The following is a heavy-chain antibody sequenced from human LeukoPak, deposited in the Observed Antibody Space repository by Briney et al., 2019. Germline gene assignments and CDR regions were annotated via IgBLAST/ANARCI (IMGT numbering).Heavy chain of an antibody. CDR2: ICHTGSA. Sequence: SETLSPTCPFSGFSFTPGPHWGLIRPPPRKGVEGIANICHTGSAHYNPSLKSRVTISVDTSKNQFSLKLSSVTAADTAVYYCARYCTSTTCILRGFDYWGQGTLVTVSS. CDR1: GFSFTPGPH. J-gene: IGHJ4*02. CDR3: ARYCTSTTCILRGFDY. D-gene: IGHD2-2*01. V-gene: IGHV4-38-2*01.